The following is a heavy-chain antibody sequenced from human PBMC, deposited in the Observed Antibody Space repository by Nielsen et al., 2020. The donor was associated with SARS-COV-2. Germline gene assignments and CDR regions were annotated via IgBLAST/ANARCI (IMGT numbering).Heavy chain of an antibody. V-gene: IGHV7-4-1*01. D-gene: IGHD5-24*01. CDR3: ARDRGDGYNSGVDS. CDR2: INTNTGNP. Sequence: ASVKVSCKASGYTFNVYAMNWVRQAPGQGLEWMGWINTNTGNPTYAQGFTGRFVFSLDTSVSTAYLQIDSLEAEDTAVYYCARDRGDGYNSGVDSWGQGTLVTVSS. CDR1: GYTFNVYA. J-gene: IGHJ4*02.